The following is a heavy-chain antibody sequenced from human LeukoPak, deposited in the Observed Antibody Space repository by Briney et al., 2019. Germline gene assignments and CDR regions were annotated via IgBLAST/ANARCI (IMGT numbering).Heavy chain of an antibody. CDR1: GFTFSTYA. V-gene: IGHV3-23*01. CDR2: ISGSGGST. D-gene: IGHD2-15*01. Sequence: PGRSLRLSCAASGFTFSTYAMSWVRQAPGKGLEWVSAISGSGGSTYYADSVKGRFTISRDNSKNTLYLQMNSLRAEDTAVYYCAKGGSIVVVAATIDYWGQGTLVTVSS. J-gene: IGHJ4*02. CDR3: AKGGSIVVVAATIDY.